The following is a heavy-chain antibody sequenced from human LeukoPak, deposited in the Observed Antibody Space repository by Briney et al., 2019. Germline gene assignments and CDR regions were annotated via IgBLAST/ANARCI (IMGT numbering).Heavy chain of an antibody. CDR1: GYSITSAYS. D-gene: IGHD6-13*01. Sequence: PSETLSPTCAVSGYSITSAYSWGCTRQPPGKGQEWIGSIPHSGSTYYNPSLKSRVTISLDTSKNQFSLKLTSVTAADTAIYYCARGLGSSWYIWGQGTLVTVSS. V-gene: IGHV4-38-2*01. CDR2: IPHSGST. CDR3: ARGLGSSWYI. J-gene: IGHJ4*02.